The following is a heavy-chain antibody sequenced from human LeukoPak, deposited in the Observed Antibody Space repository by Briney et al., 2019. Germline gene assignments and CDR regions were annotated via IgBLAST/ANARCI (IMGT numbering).Heavy chain of an antibody. V-gene: IGHV4-34*01. CDR3: PRVGIAVAGFDY. D-gene: IGHD6-19*01. J-gene: IGHJ4*02. CDR1: GGSFSGYY. Sequence: SETLSPTCAVYGGSFSGYYWSWIRQPPGKGLEWIGEINHSGSTNYNPSLKSRVTISVDTSKNQFSLKLSSVTAADTAVYYCPRVGIAVAGFDYWGQGTLVTVSS. CDR2: INHSGST.